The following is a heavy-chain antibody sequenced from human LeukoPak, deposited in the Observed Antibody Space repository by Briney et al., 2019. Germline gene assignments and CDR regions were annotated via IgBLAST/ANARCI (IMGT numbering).Heavy chain of an antibody. Sequence: ASVKVSCKASGYTFTSYGISWVRQAPGQGLEWMGWISAYNGNTNYAQKLQGRVTMTTDKSTTTAYMELRSLRSDDTAVYYCARVNDFWSGYYTGGFDYWGQGTLVTVSS. J-gene: IGHJ4*02. CDR2: ISAYNGNT. CDR3: ARVNDFWSGYYTGGFDY. D-gene: IGHD3-3*01. CDR1: GYTFTSYG. V-gene: IGHV1-18*01.